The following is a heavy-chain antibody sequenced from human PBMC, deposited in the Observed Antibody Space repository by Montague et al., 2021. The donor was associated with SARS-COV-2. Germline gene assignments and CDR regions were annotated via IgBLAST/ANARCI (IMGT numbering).Heavy chain of an antibody. D-gene: IGHD3-3*01. CDR3: AKDLSGYDFWSGPTTHYYYYGMDV. CDR1: GFTFSSYA. CDR2: IYSGGSST. Sequence: SRRLSCAASGFTFSSYAMSWVRQAPGKGLEWVSVIYSGGSSTYYADSVKGRLTISRDNSKNTLYLQMNSLRAEDTAVYYCAKDLSGYDFWSGPTTHYYYYGMDVWGQGTTVTVSS. V-gene: IGHV3-23*03. J-gene: IGHJ6*02.